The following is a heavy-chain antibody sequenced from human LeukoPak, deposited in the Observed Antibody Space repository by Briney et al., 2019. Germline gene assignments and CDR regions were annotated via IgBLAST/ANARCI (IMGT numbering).Heavy chain of an antibody. V-gene: IGHV4-4*08. J-gene: IGHJ3*02. CDR1: GGSIKGYH. CDR3: AKRNDFHI. CDR2: IYSNEAT. Sequence: PSETLSLTCTVSGGSIKGYHWSWIRQPPGKGLEWIGYIYSNEATEYKPSLKSRVTISADTSKNQFSLKLTSVSAADTAIYYCAKRNDFHIWGQGTMVTVSS.